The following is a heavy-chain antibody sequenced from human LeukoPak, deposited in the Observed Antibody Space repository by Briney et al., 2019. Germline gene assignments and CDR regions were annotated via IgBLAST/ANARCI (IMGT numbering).Heavy chain of an antibody. D-gene: IGHD1-7*01. J-gene: IGHJ6*03. CDR1: GFTFSDHY. V-gene: IGHV3-72*01. CDR3: ARVPGTSFLLSYMDV. Sequence: GGSLRLSCAASGFTFSDHYMDWVRQAPGKGLEWVGRTRKKANSYTTEYVASVRGRFTISRDDSKNSLHLQMNSLKTEDTAVYYCARVPGTSFLLSYMDVWGKGTTVTVSS. CDR2: TRKKANSYTT.